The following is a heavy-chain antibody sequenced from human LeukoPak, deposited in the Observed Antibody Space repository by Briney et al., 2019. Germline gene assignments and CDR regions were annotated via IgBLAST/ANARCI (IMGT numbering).Heavy chain of an antibody. V-gene: IGHV3-53*01. CDR3: ARTNPVYGDYDY. D-gene: IGHD4-17*01. J-gene: IGHJ4*02. Sequence: GGSLRLSCAVSGFTVTDNYMSWVRQAPGKGLQWVSVIYPDGRTYYADSVKGRFTISRDISRNTLLLQMNNLRADDTAVHYCARTNPVYGDYDYWGQGTLVTVPS. CDR1: GFTVTDNY. CDR2: IYPDGRT.